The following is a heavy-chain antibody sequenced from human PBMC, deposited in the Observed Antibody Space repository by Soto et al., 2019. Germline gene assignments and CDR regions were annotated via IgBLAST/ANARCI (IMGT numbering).Heavy chain of an antibody. CDR2: IVVGSGNT. D-gene: IGHD1-7*01. CDR1: GFTFTSSA. V-gene: IGHV1-58*01. J-gene: IGHJ6*02. CDR3: AAETGITGTPRGMDV. Sequence: SVKVSCKASGFTFTSSAVQWVRQARGQRLEWIGWIVVGSGNTNYAQKFQERVTITRDMSTSTAYMELSSLRSEDTAVYYCAAETGITGTPRGMDVWGQGTTVTVSS.